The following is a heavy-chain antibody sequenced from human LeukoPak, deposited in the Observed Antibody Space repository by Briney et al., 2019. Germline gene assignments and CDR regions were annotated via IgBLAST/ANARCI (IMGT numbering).Heavy chain of an antibody. V-gene: IGHV3-48*03. CDR2: ISSSGSTI. CDR3: ARGGLLWFGELLPIDY. J-gene: IGHJ4*02. CDR1: GFTFSSYE. D-gene: IGHD3-10*01. Sequence: WGSLRLSCAASGFTFSSYEMNWVRQAPGKGLGWVSYISSSGSTIYYADSVKGRFTISRDNAKNSLYLQMISLRAEDTAVYYCARGGLLWFGELLPIDYWGQGTLVTVSS.